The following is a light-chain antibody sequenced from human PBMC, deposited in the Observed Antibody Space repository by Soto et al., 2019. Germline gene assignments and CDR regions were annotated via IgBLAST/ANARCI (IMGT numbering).Light chain of an antibody. CDR3: QQGKTFPFT. V-gene: IGKV1-12*01. CDR2: TVS. CDR1: HADSGW. J-gene: IGKJ3*01. Sequence: IQMTQSPSSVSASVGDTVTLSCQTSHADSGWLAWYQQKPGKAPTLLIYTVSNLQSGVPSRFSGSGSGSDFSLTITNLQPEDFATYFCQQGKTFPFTFGPGTKVEVK.